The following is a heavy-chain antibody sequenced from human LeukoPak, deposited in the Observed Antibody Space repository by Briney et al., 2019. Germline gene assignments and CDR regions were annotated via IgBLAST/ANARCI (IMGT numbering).Heavy chain of an antibody. CDR3: ARDLFGSGHYFDY. CDR2: IYHSGAT. CDR1: GGSFSGYY. J-gene: IGHJ4*02. Sequence: SETLSLTCAVYGGSFSGYYWSWIRQPPGKGLEWIGEIYHSGATNYNPSLKSRVTISVDKSKNQFSLKLSSVTAADTAVYCCARDLFGSGHYFDYWGQGTLVTVSS. D-gene: IGHD3-10*01. V-gene: IGHV4-34*01.